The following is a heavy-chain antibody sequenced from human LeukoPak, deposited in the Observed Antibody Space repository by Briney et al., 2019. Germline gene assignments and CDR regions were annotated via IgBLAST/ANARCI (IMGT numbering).Heavy chain of an antibody. J-gene: IGHJ4*02. CDR1: GFSFSNYA. CDR2: ISGSGDAT. V-gene: IGHV3-23*01. D-gene: IGHD3-10*01. CDR3: AKDKANTHYYGSGSYPSPNYFDY. Sequence: PGGSLRLSCAASGFSFSNYAMTWVRQAPGKGLQWVSGISGSGDATYYADSVKGRFTISRDNSKNTLYLQMNSLRAEDKAVYYCAKDKANTHYYGSGSYPSPNYFDYWGQGALVTVSS.